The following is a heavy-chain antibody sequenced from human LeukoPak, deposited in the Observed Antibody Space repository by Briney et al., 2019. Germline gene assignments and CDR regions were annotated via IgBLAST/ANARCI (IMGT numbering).Heavy chain of an antibody. CDR2: ISGSGGST. Sequence: GGSLRLSCAASGFTFSSYAMSWVRQAPGKGLEWVSAISGSGGSTYYADSVKGRFTISRDNSKNTLYLQMNSLRAEDTAVYYCAKDIAGEYYYYYGMDVWGQGTTVTVSS. CDR3: AKDIAGEYYYYYGMDV. J-gene: IGHJ6*02. CDR1: GFTFSSYA. V-gene: IGHV3-23*01. D-gene: IGHD2-15*01.